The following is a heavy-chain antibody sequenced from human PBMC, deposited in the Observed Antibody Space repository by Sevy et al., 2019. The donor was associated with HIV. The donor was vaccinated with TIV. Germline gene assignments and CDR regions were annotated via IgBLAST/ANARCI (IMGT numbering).Heavy chain of an antibody. CDR1: GFTFSIYT. Sequence: GESLKISCAASGFTFSIYTMSWVRQAPGKGLEWVSTFCFGGSKIYYVDSVKGRFTISRDNSRNTVYLQMNSLRADDTAVYYCAREGCTQPHDYWGQGTLVTVSS. D-gene: IGHD2-8*01. V-gene: IGHV3-23*01. CDR3: AREGCTQPHDY. J-gene: IGHJ4*02. CDR2: FCFGGSKI.